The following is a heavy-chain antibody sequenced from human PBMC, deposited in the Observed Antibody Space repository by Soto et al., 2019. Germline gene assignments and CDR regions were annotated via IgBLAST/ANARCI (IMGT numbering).Heavy chain of an antibody. CDR2: ISAGGGST. V-gene: IGHV3-23*01. CDR1: GFTFSSYA. D-gene: IGHD6-13*01. Sequence: EVQLLESGGGLVQPGGSLRLSCAASGFTFSSYAMNWVRQAPGKGLEWVSTISAGGGSTYYADSVKGRFTISRDNSKNPVYLQMNSLRADDTAVYYCARRDGSSWSNFGCWGQGTLVTVSS. J-gene: IGHJ4*02. CDR3: ARRDGSSWSNFGC.